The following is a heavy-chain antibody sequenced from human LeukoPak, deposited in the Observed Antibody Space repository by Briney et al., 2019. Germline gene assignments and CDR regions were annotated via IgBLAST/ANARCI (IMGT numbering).Heavy chain of an antibody. D-gene: IGHD7-27*01. Sequence: SETLSLTCTVSGGSISSHYWSWIRQSPGTGLEWIGYIYYSGSTNYNPSLKSRVTISVDTSKNQFSLKLSSVTAADTAVYYCARGWGYFDSWGQGTLVTVSS. CDR2: IYYSGST. CDR3: ARGWGYFDS. CDR1: GGSISSHY. J-gene: IGHJ4*02. V-gene: IGHV4-59*08.